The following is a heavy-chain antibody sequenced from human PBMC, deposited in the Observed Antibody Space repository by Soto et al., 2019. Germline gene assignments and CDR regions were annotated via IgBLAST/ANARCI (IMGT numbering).Heavy chain of an antibody. CDR3: ARPTFRLALGTGLCYFDA. D-gene: IGHD3-16*01. J-gene: IGHJ4*02. Sequence: QVQLQESGPGLVKPSATLTLTCTVSGASITTSYWSWIRQPPGKGLELIGYIFHRGTTNYNPSLESRVSISVDTSTNQFSLTMTSVTAADTAVYYCARPTFRLALGTGLCYFDAWVQGTLVTVSS. CDR1: GASITTSY. CDR2: IFHRGTT. V-gene: IGHV4-59*07.